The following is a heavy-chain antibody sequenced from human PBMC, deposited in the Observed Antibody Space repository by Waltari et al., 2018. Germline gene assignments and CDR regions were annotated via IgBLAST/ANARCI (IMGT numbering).Heavy chain of an antibody. Sequence: QVQLQESGPGLVKPSETLSPTCTVPGGSISSYYLSWIRQPPGKGREWIGYIYYSGSTNYNPSLKSRVTISVDTSKNQFSLKLSSVTAADTAVYYCARDMGEPLLGPRGAGSGMDVWGQGTTVTVSS. V-gene: IGHV4-59*01. CDR2: IYYSGST. J-gene: IGHJ6*02. CDR1: GGSISSYY. D-gene: IGHD1-26*01. CDR3: ARDMGEPLLGPRGAGSGMDV.